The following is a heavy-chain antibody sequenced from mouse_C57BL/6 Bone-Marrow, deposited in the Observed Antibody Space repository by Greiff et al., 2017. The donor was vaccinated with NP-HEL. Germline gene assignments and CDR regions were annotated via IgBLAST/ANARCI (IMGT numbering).Heavy chain of an antibody. Sequence: QVQLQQPGAELVKPGASVKMSCKASGYTFTSYWITWVKQRPGQGLEWIGDIYPGSGSTNYNEKFKSKATLTVDTSSSTAYMQLSSLTSEDSAVYYCAREGTTVVEPRDYWGQGTTLTVSS. CDR3: AREGTTVVEPRDY. V-gene: IGHV1-55*01. D-gene: IGHD1-1*01. CDR1: GYTFTSYW. CDR2: IYPGSGST. J-gene: IGHJ2*01.